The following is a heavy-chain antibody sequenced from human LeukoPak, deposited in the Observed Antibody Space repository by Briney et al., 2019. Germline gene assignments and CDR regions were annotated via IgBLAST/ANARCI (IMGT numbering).Heavy chain of an antibody. CDR3: ARWRSAGLDY. CDR2: IYSSGTT. CDR1: GDSISRSSYF. Sequence: SETLSLTCSVSGDSISRSSYFWRWIRQPAGKGLEWIGRIYSSGTTDYSPFLKSRVTMSVDTSKNQFSLKLTSVTAADTAIYYCARWRSAGLDYWGQGNQVTVSS. D-gene: IGHD6-19*01. V-gene: IGHV4-61*02. J-gene: IGHJ4*02.